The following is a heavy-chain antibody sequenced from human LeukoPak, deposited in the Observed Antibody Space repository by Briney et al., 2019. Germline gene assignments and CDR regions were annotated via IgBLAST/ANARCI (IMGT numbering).Heavy chain of an antibody. CDR3: AGSGSYYYYYMDV. J-gene: IGHJ6*03. Sequence: SETLSLTCTVSGGSISSYYWSWIRQPPGKGLEWIGNIYYSGSTNYNPSLKSRVTVSVDTSKNQFSLKLSSVTAADTAVYYCAGSGSYYYYYMDVWGKGTTVTISS. V-gene: IGHV4-59*01. D-gene: IGHD1-26*01. CDR1: GGSISSYY. CDR2: IYYSGST.